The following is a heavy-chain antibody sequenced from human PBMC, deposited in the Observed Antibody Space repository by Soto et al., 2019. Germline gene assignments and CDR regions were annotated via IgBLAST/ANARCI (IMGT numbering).Heavy chain of an antibody. D-gene: IGHD1-26*01. V-gene: IGHV1-18*01. J-gene: IGHJ4*02. CDR2: ISANNGNT. Sequence: QVQLVQSGAEVKKPGASVKVSCKASGYTFTSYGISWVRQAPGQGLEWMGWISANNGNTNYAQKLQVRVTMTTDTATRTASMELRSLRSDDTAVYYCAIDRGSYALDSWGQGTLGTVSS. CDR3: AIDRGSYALDS. CDR1: GYTFTSYG.